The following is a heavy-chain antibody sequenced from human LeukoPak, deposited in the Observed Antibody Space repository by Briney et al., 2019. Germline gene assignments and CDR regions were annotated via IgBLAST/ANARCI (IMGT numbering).Heavy chain of an antibody. CDR1: GFSFNTYW. Sequence: GGSLRLSCAASGFSFNTYWLTWVRQSPGKGLEWVAVINPDGSEGVCMDSVKGRFTISRDNAKNSLYLQMNGLRVEDTAVYYCARGGLPAAFPHWGQGTLVAVSS. CDR3: ARGGLPAAFPH. D-gene: IGHD3-3*02. CDR2: INPDGSEG. V-gene: IGHV3-7*02. J-gene: IGHJ1*01.